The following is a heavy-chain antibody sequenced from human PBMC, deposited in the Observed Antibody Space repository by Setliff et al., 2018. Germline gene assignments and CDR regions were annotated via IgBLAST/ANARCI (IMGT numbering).Heavy chain of an antibody. V-gene: IGHV3-23*01. J-gene: IGHJ6*02. D-gene: IGHD3-10*01. CDR1: GFTFSSYA. Sequence: PGGSLRLSCAASGFTFSSYAMSWVRQAPGKGLEWVSAISGSGGSTYYADSVKGRFTISRDNSKNTVYLEMNSLRAEDTALYYCARSYGSGSYHYYYGMDVWGQGTTVTVSS. CDR3: ARSYGSGSYHYYYGMDV. CDR2: ISGSGGST.